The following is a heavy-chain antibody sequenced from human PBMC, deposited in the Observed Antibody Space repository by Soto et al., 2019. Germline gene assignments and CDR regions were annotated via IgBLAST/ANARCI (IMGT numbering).Heavy chain of an antibody. J-gene: IGHJ4*02. CDR1: GFTFSSYA. V-gene: IGHV3-23*01. Sequence: GGSLRLSCAASGFTFSSYAMSWVRQAPGKGLEWVSAISGSGGSTYYADSVKGRFTISRDNSKNTLYLQMNSLRAEDTAVYYCAKGTYYYDSSGYSQYYFDYWGQENLVTVPS. CDR2: ISGSGGST. CDR3: AKGTYYYDSSGYSQYYFDY. D-gene: IGHD3-22*01.